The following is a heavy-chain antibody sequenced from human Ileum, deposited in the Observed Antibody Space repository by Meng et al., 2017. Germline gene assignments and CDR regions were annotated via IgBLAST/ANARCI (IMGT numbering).Heavy chain of an antibody. Sequence: GESLKISCAASGFTFSSYDMHWVSLVTGKGREWVSGIGTLEDTYYAGSVKGRFTISRENGKNSFFLQMNSLRTGDTAVYYCARGLRFSDPYGMDIWGEGTMVTVSS. J-gene: IGHJ6*04. V-gene: IGHV3-13*01. D-gene: IGHD3-3*01. CDR3: ARGLRFSDPYGMDI. CDR2: IGTLEDT. CDR1: GFTFSSYD.